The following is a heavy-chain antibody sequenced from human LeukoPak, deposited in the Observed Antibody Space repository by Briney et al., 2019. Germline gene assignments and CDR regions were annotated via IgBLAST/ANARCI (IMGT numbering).Heavy chain of an antibody. CDR3: ANGNRCTSPNCLGYYYFYMDV. CDR2: FSGSGGTT. D-gene: IGHD2-8*01. Sequence: GRSLRLSCAASGFTFSSYAMNWVRQAPGRGLEWVSGFSGSGGTTYYADSVKGRFTISRDNSKNTLYLQMNSLRAEDTAVYYCANGNRCTSPNCLGYYYFYMDVWGKGTTVTVSS. J-gene: IGHJ6*03. V-gene: IGHV3-23*01. CDR1: GFTFSSYA.